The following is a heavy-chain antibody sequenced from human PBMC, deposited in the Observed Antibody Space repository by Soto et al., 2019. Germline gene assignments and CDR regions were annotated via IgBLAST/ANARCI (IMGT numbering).Heavy chain of an antibody. CDR3: VRENEMAGATSAFEY. D-gene: IGHD1-26*01. J-gene: IGHJ4*02. Sequence: EVQLVESGGGLVKPGGSLRVSCEASGFRFNSYSMNWVRQAPQKGLEWVSLIDARSNYIYYADSVKGRFTISRDNARNSLYLQMDSLRVEDTAVYYCVRENEMAGATSAFEYWGQGTPVTVYS. CDR2: IDARSNYI. CDR1: GFRFNSYS. V-gene: IGHV3-21*02.